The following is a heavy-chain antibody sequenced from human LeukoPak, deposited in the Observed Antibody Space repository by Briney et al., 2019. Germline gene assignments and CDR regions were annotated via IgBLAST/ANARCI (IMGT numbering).Heavy chain of an antibody. CDR3: ARFVVVRGPMECYYYYMDV. CDR1: GDSFSYGDYY. J-gene: IGHJ6*03. Sequence: SETLSLTCTVSGDSFSYGDYYWSWLRQPAGKGLEWIGRISTRGSTNYNPSLRSRVTISLDTSKNQFSLRLSSVTAADTAVFFCARFVVVRGPMECYYYYMDVWGRGTTVIVSS. CDR2: ISTRGST. D-gene: IGHD3-10*01. V-gene: IGHV4-61*02.